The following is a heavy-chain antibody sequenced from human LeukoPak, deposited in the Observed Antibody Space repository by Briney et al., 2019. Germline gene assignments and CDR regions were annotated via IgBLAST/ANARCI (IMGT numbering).Heavy chain of an antibody. J-gene: IGHJ4*02. Sequence: PSATLSLTCTVSGGSISSSGYHWGWIRQSPGKGLEWIGSIYYSGCTHYNPSLKSRANISVDTSKNHLSLRLISVTAADTAVYYCARQEVYCSSTSCYARGYSYGTFFDYWGQGTLVTVSS. D-gene: IGHD2-2*01. CDR2: IYYSGCT. CDR1: GGSISSSGYH. V-gene: IGHV4-39*01. CDR3: ARQEVYCSSTSCYARGYSYGTFFDY.